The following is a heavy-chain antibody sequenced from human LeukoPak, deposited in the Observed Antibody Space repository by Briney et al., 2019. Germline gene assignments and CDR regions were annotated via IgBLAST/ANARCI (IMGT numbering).Heavy chain of an antibody. CDR2: ISSSGST. J-gene: IGHJ6*03. Sequence: SQTLSLTCTVSGDSISSGDYYWSWIRQPAGKGLEWIGRISSSGSTNYNPSLKSRVTISVDTSKNQFSLKLSSVTAADTAVYYCARDLTYSGSYYWFRHYYMDVWGKGTTVTVSS. D-gene: IGHD1-26*01. V-gene: IGHV4-61*02. CDR1: GDSISSGDYY. CDR3: ARDLTYSGSYYWFRHYYMDV.